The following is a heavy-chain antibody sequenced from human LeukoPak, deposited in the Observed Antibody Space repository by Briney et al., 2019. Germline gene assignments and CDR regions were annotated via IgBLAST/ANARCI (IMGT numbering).Heavy chain of an antibody. D-gene: IGHD4-17*01. CDR2: INPNSGGT. V-gene: IGHV1-2*02. CDR3: ARDTGYGDYVGDY. J-gene: IGHJ4*02. CDR1: GDTFTGYY. Sequence: ASVKVSCKASGDTFTGYYIHWVRQAPGQGLEWMGWINPNSGGTNYAQKFQGRLTMTTDTSTSTAYMELRSLGSDDTAVYYCARDTGYGDYVGDYWGQGTLVTVSS.